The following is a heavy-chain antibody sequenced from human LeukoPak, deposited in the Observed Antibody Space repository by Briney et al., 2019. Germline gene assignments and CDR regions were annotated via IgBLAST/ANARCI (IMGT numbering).Heavy chain of an antibody. CDR3: AKSDVTMVRGVIDY. CDR2: ISSSSSYI. Sequence: SGGSLRLSCAASGFTFSSYSMNWVRQAPGKGLEWVSSISSSSSYIYYADSVKGRFTISRDNAKNSLYLQMNSLRAEDTAVYYCAKSDVTMVRGVIDYWGQGTLVTVSS. V-gene: IGHV3-21*01. D-gene: IGHD3-10*01. CDR1: GFTFSSYS. J-gene: IGHJ4*02.